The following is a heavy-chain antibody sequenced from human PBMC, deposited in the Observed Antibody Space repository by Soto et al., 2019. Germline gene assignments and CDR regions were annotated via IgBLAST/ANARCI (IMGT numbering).Heavy chain of an antibody. CDR2: ISSSGSTI. D-gene: IGHD3-22*01. Sequence: QVQLVESGGGLVKPGGSLRLSCAASGFTFSDYYMSWIRQAPGKGLEWVSYISSSGSTIYYADSVKGRFTISRDNAKNSLYLQMNSLRAEDTAVSYCARHAMYYYDSSGLRAFDIWGQGTMVTVSS. CDR1: GFTFSDYY. J-gene: IGHJ3*02. V-gene: IGHV3-11*01. CDR3: ARHAMYYYDSSGLRAFDI.